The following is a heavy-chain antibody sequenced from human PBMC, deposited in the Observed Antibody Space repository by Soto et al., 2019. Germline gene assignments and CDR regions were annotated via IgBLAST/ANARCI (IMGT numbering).Heavy chain of an antibody. CDR2: SIPIFGST. V-gene: IGHV1-69*12. Sequence: QVQLVQSGAEVRKPGSSVKVSCKASGGTFSNSAITWVRQAPGQVLEWVGGSIPIFGSTNYAQKFQGRVTITADESTSTAYMELSSLTSEDTAVYYCARDGDLRSDFWSGPLGGGWFDPWGQGTLVTVSS. J-gene: IGHJ5*02. CDR3: ARDGDLRSDFWSGPLGGGWFDP. D-gene: IGHD3-3*01. CDR1: GGTFSNSA.